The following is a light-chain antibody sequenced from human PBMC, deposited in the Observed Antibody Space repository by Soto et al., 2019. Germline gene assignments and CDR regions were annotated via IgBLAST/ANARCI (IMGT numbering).Light chain of an antibody. CDR1: SSDVGLYNY. J-gene: IGLJ1*01. V-gene: IGLV2-14*03. Sequence: QSVLTQPASVSGSPGQSITISCTGTSSDVGLYNYVSWYRHLPGKAPELIIYDVSNRPSGVSNRFSGSKSANTAPLTISGLQAEDEADYYCNSYTSRGTYVFGTGTKVTVL. CDR2: DVS. CDR3: NSYTSRGTYV.